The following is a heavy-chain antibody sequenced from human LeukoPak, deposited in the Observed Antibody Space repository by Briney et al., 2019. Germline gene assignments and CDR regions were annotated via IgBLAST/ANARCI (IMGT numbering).Heavy chain of an antibody. V-gene: IGHV3-23*01. Sequence: GGSLRLSCAASGFTFSSYAMSWVRQAPGKGLEWVSAISGSGGSTYYADSVKGRFTISRDNSKNTLYLQMNSLRPEDTAVYYCARGAAEAGTFDSWGQGTLVTVSS. CDR2: ISGSGGST. D-gene: IGHD1-1*01. J-gene: IGHJ4*02. CDR3: ARGAAEAGTFDS. CDR1: GFTFSSYA.